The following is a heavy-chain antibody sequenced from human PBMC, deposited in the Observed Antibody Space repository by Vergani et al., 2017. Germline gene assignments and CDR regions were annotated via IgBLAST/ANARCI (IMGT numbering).Heavy chain of an antibody. V-gene: IGHV4-61*02. Sequence: QVQLQESGPGLVKPSQTLSLTCTVSGGSISSDSYYWNWIRQPAGKGLEWIGRIYITGSTNYNPSLKSRVTISVDTSKNQFSLSLTSVTASDTAVYYCARVGGGVRVSGIYNFDVWGQGTLVTVSS. CDR1: GGSISSDSYY. D-gene: IGHD3-16*01. CDR2: IYITGST. CDR3: ARVGGGVRVSGIYNFDV. J-gene: IGHJ4*02.